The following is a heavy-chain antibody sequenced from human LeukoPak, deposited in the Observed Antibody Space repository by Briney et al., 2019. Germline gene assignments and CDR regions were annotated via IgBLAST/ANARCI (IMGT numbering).Heavy chain of an antibody. D-gene: IGHD2-21*02. Sequence: SETLSLTCTVSGGSISSYYWSWIRQPAGKGLEWIGRIYTSGNTNYNPSLKSRVTMSVDTSKSQFSLKLSSVTAADTAVYYCARVTSPHAFDIWGQGTKVTVSS. CDR1: GGSISSYY. CDR2: IYTSGNT. J-gene: IGHJ3*02. V-gene: IGHV4-4*07. CDR3: ARVTSPHAFDI.